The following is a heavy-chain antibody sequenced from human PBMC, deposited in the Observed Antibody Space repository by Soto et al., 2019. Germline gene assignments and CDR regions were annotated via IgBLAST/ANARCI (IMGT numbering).Heavy chain of an antibody. Sequence: SETLSLTCTVSGGSISSSSYYWGWIRQPPGKGLEWIGSIYYSGSTYYNPSLKSRVTISVDTSKNQFSLKLSSVTAADTAVYYCARLEQQLGNDYWGQGTLVTVSS. J-gene: IGHJ4*02. CDR1: GGSISSSSYY. CDR3: ARLEQQLGNDY. CDR2: IYYSGST. D-gene: IGHD6-13*01. V-gene: IGHV4-39*01.